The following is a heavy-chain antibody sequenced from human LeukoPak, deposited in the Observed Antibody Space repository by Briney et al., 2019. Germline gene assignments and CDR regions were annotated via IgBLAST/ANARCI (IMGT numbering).Heavy chain of an antibody. V-gene: IGHV3-23*01. J-gene: IGHJ4*02. D-gene: IGHD3-10*01. Sequence: PGGSLRLSCAASGFTFSSYAMSWVRQAPGKGLEWVSAISGSGGSTYYADSVKGRFTISRDNSKNTLYLQMNSLRAEDTAVYYCAKDGVLLWFGEYYYFDYWGQGTLVTVSS. CDR2: ISGSGGST. CDR3: AKDGVLLWFGEYYYFDY. CDR1: GFTFSSYA.